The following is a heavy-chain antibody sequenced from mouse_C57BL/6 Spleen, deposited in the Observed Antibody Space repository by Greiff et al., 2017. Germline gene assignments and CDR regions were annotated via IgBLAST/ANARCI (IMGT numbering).Heavy chain of an antibody. CDR3: ARDYYGSSLDY. V-gene: IGHV1-59*01. CDR2: IDPSDSYT. D-gene: IGHD1-1*01. Sequence: QVHVKQSGAELVRPGTSVKLSCKASGYTFTSYWMHWVKQRPGQGLEWIGVIDPSDSYTNYNQKFKGKATLTVDTSSSTAHMQLSSLTSEDSAVYYCARDYYGSSLDYWGQGTTLTVSS. CDR1: GYTFTSYW. J-gene: IGHJ2*01.